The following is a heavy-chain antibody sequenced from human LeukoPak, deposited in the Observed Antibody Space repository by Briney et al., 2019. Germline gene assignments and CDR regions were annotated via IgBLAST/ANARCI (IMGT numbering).Heavy chain of an antibody. Sequence: GESLKISCKGSGYSFSNYWIGWVRQMPGKGLEWMGIIYPGDSESRYSPSFRGQVIISADKSIRTAYLQWSSLKASDTAIYYCAKHIGTGYYLHYAFDIWGQGTMVTVSS. CDR2: IYPGDSES. CDR1: GYSFSNYW. CDR3: AKHIGTGYYLHYAFDI. D-gene: IGHD3/OR15-3a*01. J-gene: IGHJ3*02. V-gene: IGHV5-51*01.